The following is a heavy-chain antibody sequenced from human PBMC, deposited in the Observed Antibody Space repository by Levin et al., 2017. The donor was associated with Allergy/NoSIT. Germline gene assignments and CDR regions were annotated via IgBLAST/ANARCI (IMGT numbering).Heavy chain of an antibody. J-gene: IGHJ3*02. Sequence: SQTLSLTCTVSGGSISSSSYYWGWIRQPPGKGLEWIGSIYYSGSTYYNPSLKSRVTISVDTSKNQFSLKLSSVTAADTAVYYCGYGYLGAFDIWGQGTMVTVSS. CDR1: GGSISSSSYY. D-gene: IGHD5-18*01. V-gene: IGHV4-39*01. CDR3: GYGYLGAFDI. CDR2: IYYSGST.